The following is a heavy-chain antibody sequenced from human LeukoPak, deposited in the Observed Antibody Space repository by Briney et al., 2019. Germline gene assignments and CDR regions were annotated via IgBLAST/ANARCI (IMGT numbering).Heavy chain of an antibody. CDR2: IRGSGGST. CDR3: AKGYNCSSTSCLYYYMDV. D-gene: IGHD2-2*01. Sequence: PGVSLSLSCAASGFTFSSYAMSWVRQAPGKGLEWVSAIRGSGGSTYYADSVKGLFTISRDNSKNTLYLQMNSLRAEDTAVYYCAKGYNCSSTSCLYYYMDVWGKGATVTVSS. J-gene: IGHJ6*03. V-gene: IGHV3-23*01. CDR1: GFTFSSYA.